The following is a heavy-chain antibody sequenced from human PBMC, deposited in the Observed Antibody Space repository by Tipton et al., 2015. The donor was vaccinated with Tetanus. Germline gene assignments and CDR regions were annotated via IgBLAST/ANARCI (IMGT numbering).Heavy chain of an antibody. CDR3: ARSYSSGWWTPYYYYGMDV. J-gene: IGHJ6*02. Sequence: QLVQSGAEVKKPGASVKVSCKASGYTFTSYGISWVRQAPGQGLEWMGWISAYNGNTNYAQKLQGRVTMTTDTSTSTAYMELRSLRSDDTAVYYCARSYSSGWWTPYYYYGMDVWGQGTTVTVSS. CDR2: ISAYNGNT. V-gene: IGHV1-18*01. D-gene: IGHD6-19*01. CDR1: GYTFTSYG.